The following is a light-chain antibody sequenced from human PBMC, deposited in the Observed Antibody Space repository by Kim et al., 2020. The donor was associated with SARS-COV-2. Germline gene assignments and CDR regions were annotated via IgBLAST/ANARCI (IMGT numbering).Light chain of an antibody. CDR2: DAS. CDR3: QQGHSFPLT. J-gene: IGKJ4*01. CDR1: HNINNW. V-gene: IGKV1-12*01. Sequence: DIQMTQSPSSVSAFVGDRVTITCRASHNINNWLAWYQQKPGRAPKLLIYDASAVQNGVTSRFSGSGSGTDFTLTITTLQPEDCATYYCQQGHSFPLTFGGGTKVDIK.